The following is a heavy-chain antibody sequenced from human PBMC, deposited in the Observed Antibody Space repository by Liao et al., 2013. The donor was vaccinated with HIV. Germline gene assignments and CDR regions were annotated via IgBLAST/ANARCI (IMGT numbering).Heavy chain of an antibody. CDR2: IYPSGNT. J-gene: IGHJ1*01. V-gene: IGHV4-61*02. CDR1: GGSISSSSYY. Sequence: QLQLQESGPGLVKPSETLSLTCTVSGGSISSSSYYWGWIRQPAGKGLEWIGRIYPSGNTNYNPSLMGRVTITVDMSKNQLSLKLSSVTAADTAIYYCARVGVGAPVYQQWGQGTRVIVSS. D-gene: IGHD1-26*01. CDR3: ARVGVGAPVYQQ.